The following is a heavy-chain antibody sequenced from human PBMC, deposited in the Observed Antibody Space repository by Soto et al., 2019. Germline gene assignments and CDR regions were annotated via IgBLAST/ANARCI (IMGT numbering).Heavy chain of an antibody. CDR2: ISWNSGSI. J-gene: IGHJ5*02. CDR3: AKGEVRAVVQDWFDP. Sequence: EVQLVESGGGLVQPGRSLRLSCAASGFTFDDYAMHWVRQAPGKGLAWVSGISWNSGSIGYADSVKGRFTISRDNAKNSLYLQMNSLSAEDTDLYYCAKGEVRAVVQDWFDPWGQGTLVTVSS. CDR1: GFTFDDYA. D-gene: IGHD1-26*01. V-gene: IGHV3-9*01.